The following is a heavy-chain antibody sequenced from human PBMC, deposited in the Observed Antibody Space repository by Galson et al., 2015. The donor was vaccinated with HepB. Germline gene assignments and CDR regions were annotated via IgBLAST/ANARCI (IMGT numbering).Heavy chain of an antibody. Sequence: SLRLSCAASGFTFSSYWMSWVRQAPGKGLEWVANIDRDEIGKHYVDSVKGRFTISRDNSKNSIYLQMNSLTAEDTALYYCARDGQASRSHDYWGQGTLVTVSS. CDR1: GFTFSSYW. V-gene: IGHV3-7*01. J-gene: IGHJ4*02. CDR3: ARDGQASRSHDY. CDR2: IDRDEIGK. D-gene: IGHD3-10*01.